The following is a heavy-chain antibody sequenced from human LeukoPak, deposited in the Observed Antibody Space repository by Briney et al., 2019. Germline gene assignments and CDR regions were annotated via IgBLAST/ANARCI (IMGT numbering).Heavy chain of an antibody. V-gene: IGHV3-53*01. CDR3: ARDPPPGSDY. J-gene: IGHJ4*02. D-gene: IGHD1-26*01. Sequence: GGSLRLSCAASGFTFSSYAMHWVRQAPGKGLEWVSVIYSGGSTYYADSVKGRFTISRDNSKNTLYLQMTSLRAEDTAVYYCARDPPPGSDYWGQGTLVTVSS. CDR1: GFTFSSYA. CDR2: IYSGGST.